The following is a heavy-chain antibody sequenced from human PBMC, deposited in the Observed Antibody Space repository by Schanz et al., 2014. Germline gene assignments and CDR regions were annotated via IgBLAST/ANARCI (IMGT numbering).Heavy chain of an antibody. CDR3: ARKVVATIGGYYDN. Sequence: EVQLLESGGGLVQPGGSLKLSCAASGLIFSNYVMSWVRQAPGKGLEWVSAINTGVNTYYADSVRGRFTMSRDNSKNTLYLQMNSLRAGDAAVYYCARKVVATIGGYYDNWGQGTLVIVSS. CDR1: GLIFSNYV. V-gene: IGHV3-23*01. CDR2: INTGVNT. J-gene: IGHJ4*02. D-gene: IGHD5-12*01.